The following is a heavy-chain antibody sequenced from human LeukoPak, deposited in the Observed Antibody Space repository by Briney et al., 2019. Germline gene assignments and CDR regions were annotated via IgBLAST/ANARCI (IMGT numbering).Heavy chain of an antibody. CDR3: ARVVDSSSWTVLDAFDI. V-gene: IGHV4-61*02. D-gene: IGHD6-13*01. CDR1: GGSISSSSYY. Sequence: PSETLSLTCTVSGGSISSSSYYWSWLRQPAGKGLEWIGRIYTSGSTNYNPSLKSRVTMSVDTSKNQFSLKLSSVTAADTAVYYCARVVDSSSWTVLDAFDIWGQGTMVTVSS. CDR2: IYTSGST. J-gene: IGHJ3*02.